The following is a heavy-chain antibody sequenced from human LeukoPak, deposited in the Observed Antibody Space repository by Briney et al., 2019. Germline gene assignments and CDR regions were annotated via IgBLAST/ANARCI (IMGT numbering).Heavy chain of an antibody. CDR3: ARALRYFDWLSTSPEYDWFDP. D-gene: IGHD3-9*01. CDR2: ISSSSSTI. J-gene: IGHJ5*02. CDR1: GFTFSSYS. Sequence: GGSLRLSCAASGFTFSSYSMNWVRQAPGKGLEWVSYISSSSSTIYYADSVKGRFTISRDNAKSSLYLQMNGLRAEDTAVYYCARALRYFDWLSTSPEYDWFDPWGQGTLVTVSS. V-gene: IGHV3-48*01.